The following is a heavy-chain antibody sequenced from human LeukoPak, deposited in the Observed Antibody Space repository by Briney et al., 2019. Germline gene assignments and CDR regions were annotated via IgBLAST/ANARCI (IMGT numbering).Heavy chain of an antibody. Sequence: TPSETLSLTCAVSGGSISSSNWWSWVRQPPGKGLGWIGEIYHSGSTNYNPSLKSRVTISVDKSKNQFSLKLSSVTAADTAVYYCARMGAGTAAAGCYFDYWGQGTLVTVSS. V-gene: IGHV4-4*02. CDR3: ARMGAGTAAAGCYFDY. CDR1: GGSISSSNW. CDR2: IYHSGST. D-gene: IGHD6-13*01. J-gene: IGHJ4*02.